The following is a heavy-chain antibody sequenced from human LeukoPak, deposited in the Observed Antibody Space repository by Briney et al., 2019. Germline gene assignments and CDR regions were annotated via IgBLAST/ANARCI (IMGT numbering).Heavy chain of an antibody. CDR1: GGAISSSDDY. CDR3: ARASIQLWPHYYFDY. V-gene: IGHV4-39*07. Sequence: SGTLSLTCSVSGGAISSSDDYWGFVRQTPGKGLEWMGSIYYTGSSHYNPSLRSRATISVDTSKNQFSLKLSSVTAADTAVYYCARASIQLWPHYYFDYWGQGTLVTVSS. CDR2: IYYTGSS. J-gene: IGHJ4*02. D-gene: IGHD5-18*01.